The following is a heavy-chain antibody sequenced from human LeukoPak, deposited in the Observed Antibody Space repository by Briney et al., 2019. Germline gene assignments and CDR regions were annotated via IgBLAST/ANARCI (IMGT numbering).Heavy chain of an antibody. J-gene: IGHJ4*02. V-gene: IGHV3-30*18. CDR3: AKEGWDYTNWSGRIDD. D-gene: IGHD7-27*01. Sequence: GRSLRLSCAASGFTFSNYGISWVRQAPGKGLEWVAVISSNDGKTYYADSVKGRFTMTRDNSKNTLYLQMNSLSAEDTAIYYCAKEGWDYTNWSGRIDDWGQGTLVTVSS. CDR2: ISSNDGKT. CDR1: GFTFSNYG.